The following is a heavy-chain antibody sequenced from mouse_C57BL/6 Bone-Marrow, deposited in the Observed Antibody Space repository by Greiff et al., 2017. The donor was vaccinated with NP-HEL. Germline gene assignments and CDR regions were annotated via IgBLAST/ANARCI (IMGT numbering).Heavy chain of an antibody. V-gene: IGHV7-3*01. CDR3: ASHYDYDLYYYAMDY. J-gene: IGHJ4*01. D-gene: IGHD2-4*01. CDR1: GFTFTDYY. Sequence: EVQLVESGGGLVQPGGSLSIYCATSGFTFTDYYMSWVRQPPGKALEWLGFIRNKANGSTTEYSASVKGRFTISRDNSQSILYLQMNALRAVDSATYYCASHYDYDLYYYAMDYWGQGTSVTVSS. CDR2: IRNKANGSTT.